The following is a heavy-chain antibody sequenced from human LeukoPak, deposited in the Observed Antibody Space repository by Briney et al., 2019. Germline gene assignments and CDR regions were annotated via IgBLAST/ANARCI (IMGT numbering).Heavy chain of an antibody. CDR3: ARGSYYDSSGSFYFDY. D-gene: IGHD3-22*01. J-gene: IGHJ4*02. Sequence: GGSLRLSCAASGFTFSSYAMSWVRQAPGKGLEWVSGISGSGDNTYYADSVKGRFTISRDNSKNTLYVQVNSLGTEDTAAYYCARGSYYDSSGSFYFDYWGQGTLVTVSS. CDR1: GFTFSSYA. V-gene: IGHV3-23*01. CDR2: ISGSGDNT.